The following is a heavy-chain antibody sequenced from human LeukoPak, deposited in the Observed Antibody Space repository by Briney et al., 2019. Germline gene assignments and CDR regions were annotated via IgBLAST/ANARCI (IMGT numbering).Heavy chain of an antibody. V-gene: IGHV4-61*08. CDR1: GGSISSGDYY. J-gene: IGHJ4*02. Sequence: SETLSLTCTVSGGSISSGDYYWSWIRQPPGKGLEWIGYIYYSGSTNYNPSLKSRVTISVDTSKNQFSLKLSSVTAADTAVYYCASSIAVAGSLDYWGQGTLVTVSS. CDR3: ASSIAVAGSLDY. D-gene: IGHD6-19*01. CDR2: IYYSGST.